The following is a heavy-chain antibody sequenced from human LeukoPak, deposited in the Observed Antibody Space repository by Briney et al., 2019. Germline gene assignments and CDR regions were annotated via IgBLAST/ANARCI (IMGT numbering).Heavy chain of an antibody. D-gene: IGHD5-12*01. CDR1: EFTLSNYW. J-gene: IGHJ4*02. Sequence: GGSLRLSCVDSEFTLSNYWVHWVRQPPGKGLVWVARINPDGGITNYADSVRGRFTISRDNAKNTLYLQMNSLRAEDTAVYYCAKDFTGYSDIWGQGTLVTVSS. CDR3: AKDFTGYSDI. V-gene: IGHV3-74*01. CDR2: INPDGGIT.